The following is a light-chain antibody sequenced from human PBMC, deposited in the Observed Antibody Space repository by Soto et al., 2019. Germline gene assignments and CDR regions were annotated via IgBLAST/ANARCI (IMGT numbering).Light chain of an antibody. CDR1: QSVSFY. CDR3: QQRNDWPPAT. V-gene: IGKV3-11*01. Sequence: VLTQSPATLSLSPGERATLSCRASQSVSFYLAWYQQKPGQAPRLLIYDTSKRAPGIPARFSGSGSGTDFTLTITSVEPADFAVYYCQQRNDWPPATFGGGTKVEIK. CDR2: DTS. J-gene: IGKJ4*01.